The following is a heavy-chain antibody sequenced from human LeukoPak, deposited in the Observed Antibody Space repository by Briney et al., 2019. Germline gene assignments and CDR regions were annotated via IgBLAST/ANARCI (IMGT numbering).Heavy chain of an antibody. CDR1: GFIFSSYG. J-gene: IGHJ3*02. Sequence: GGSLRLSCAASGFIFSSYGMHWVRQAPGKGLEWVAFIRYDGNNKYYADSVKGRFTISRDNSKNTLYLQMNSLRAEDTAVYYCARARYYDSSGYNEDAFDIWGQGTMVTVSS. CDR2: IRYDGNNK. CDR3: ARARYYDSSGYNEDAFDI. D-gene: IGHD3-22*01. V-gene: IGHV3-30*02.